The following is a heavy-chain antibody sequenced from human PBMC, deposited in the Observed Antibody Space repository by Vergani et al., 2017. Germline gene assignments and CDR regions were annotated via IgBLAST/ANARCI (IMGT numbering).Heavy chain of an antibody. CDR1: GFTFDVFG. CDR3: ARDRAAMVTWDY. CDR2: IYWNGGST. Sequence: EVQLVESGGGVVRPGGPLRLSCAASGFTFDVFGMSWVRQAPGKGLEWVSGIYWNGGSTGYADSVKGRCTISRDNAKNSLYLQMKSLRAKDTALYYCARDRAAMVTWDYWGQGTLVTVSS. D-gene: IGHD5-18*01. V-gene: IGHV3-20*04. J-gene: IGHJ4*02.